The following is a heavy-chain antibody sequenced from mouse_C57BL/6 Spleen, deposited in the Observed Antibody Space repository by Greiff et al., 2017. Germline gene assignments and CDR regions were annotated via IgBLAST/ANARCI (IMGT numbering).Heavy chain of an antibody. V-gene: IGHV1-82*01. CDR1: GYAFSSSW. J-gene: IGHJ1*03. CDR2: IYTGDGDT. CDR3: APFITTVRYFDV. D-gene: IGHD1-1*01. Sequence: QVQLQQSGPELVKPGASVKISCKASGYAFSSSWMNWVKQRPGKGIGWIGRIYTGDGDTNYNGKFKCKATLTADKSTSTAYMQLSSLTSEDSAVYFCAPFITTVRYFDVWGTGTTVTVSS.